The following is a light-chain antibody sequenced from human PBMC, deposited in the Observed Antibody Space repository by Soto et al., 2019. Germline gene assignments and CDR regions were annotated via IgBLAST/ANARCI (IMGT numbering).Light chain of an antibody. CDR1: SSDVGGYNY. J-gene: IGLJ1*01. Sequence: QSALTQPASVSGSPGQSITISCTGTSSDVGGYNYVSWYQQHPGKAPKLMIYDVSNRPSGVSNRFSGSKSGNTASLTISGLQAEDEADYYCRSYTSSSPYVFGTGTKVNVL. CDR3: RSYTSSSPYV. CDR2: DVS. V-gene: IGLV2-14*01.